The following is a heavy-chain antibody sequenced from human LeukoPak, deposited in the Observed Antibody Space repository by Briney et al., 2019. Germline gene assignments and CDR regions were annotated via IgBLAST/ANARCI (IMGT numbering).Heavy chain of an antibody. CDR2: IDRPAKSYAT. Sequence: GGSLRLSCAASGFTRSDSAIHWVRQASGKGLEWVGLIDRPAKSYATAYGASVGGRFTISRDDSKNTAYLQMDSLKTEDTALYYCTRDRGTYNWLDPWGQGTLVTVSS. CDR1: GFTRSDSA. D-gene: IGHD1-26*01. V-gene: IGHV3-73*01. J-gene: IGHJ5*02. CDR3: TRDRGTYNWLDP.